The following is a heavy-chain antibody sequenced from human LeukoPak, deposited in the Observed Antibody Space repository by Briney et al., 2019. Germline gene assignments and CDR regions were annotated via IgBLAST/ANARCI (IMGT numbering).Heavy chain of an antibody. Sequence: GGSLRLSCAASGFTFSGNQWVALMSSVGSNKCYAESVKGRFTISRDCSKNTLHLQMNSLRAEDTAVYYCASVSPLSAVAVFDYWGQGTLVTVSS. CDR2: MSSVGSNK. CDR3: ASVSPLSAVAVFDY. V-gene: IGHV3-30*07. CDR1: GFTFSGN. J-gene: IGHJ4*02. D-gene: IGHD6-19*01.